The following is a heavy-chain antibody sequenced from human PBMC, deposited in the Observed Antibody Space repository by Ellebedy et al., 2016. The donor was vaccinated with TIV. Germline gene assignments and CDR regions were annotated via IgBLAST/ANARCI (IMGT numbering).Heavy chain of an antibody. CDR1: GYIFTDYY. D-gene: IGHD3-22*01. Sequence: AASVKVSCKASGYIFTDYYIHWVRQAPGQGLEWVAWINPNSGDTAYAQNLQGRVTVTGDTSISTAYMELSRLISDDTAVYYCVRDLTNYGSSSYWGQGTLVTVSS. CDR2: INPNSGDT. V-gene: IGHV1-2*02. CDR3: VRDLTNYGSSSY. J-gene: IGHJ4*02.